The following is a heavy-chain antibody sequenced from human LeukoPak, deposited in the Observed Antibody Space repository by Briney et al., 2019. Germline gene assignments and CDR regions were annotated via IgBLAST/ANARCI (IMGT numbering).Heavy chain of an antibody. V-gene: IGHV3-20*04. Sequence: GGSLRLSCAASGFTFDDYGMSWVRQAPGKGLEWVSGINWDGGSTGYADSVKGRFTISRDNAKNSLYLQMNSLRAEDTALYYCARLGFVVPAVIFDYWGQGTLVTVSS. J-gene: IGHJ4*02. CDR2: INWDGGST. D-gene: IGHD2-2*02. CDR3: ARLGFVVPAVIFDY. CDR1: GFTFDDYG.